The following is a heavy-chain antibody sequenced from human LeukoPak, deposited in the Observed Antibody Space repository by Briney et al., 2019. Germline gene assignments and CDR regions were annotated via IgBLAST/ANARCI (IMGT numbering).Heavy chain of an antibody. CDR2: IYTSGST. D-gene: IGHD3-22*01. CDR1: GGSLSSGSYY. V-gene: IGHV4-61*02. J-gene: IGHJ4*02. Sequence: PSQTLSLTCTVSGGSLSSGSYYWSWIRQPAGRGLEWIGRIYTSGSTNYNPSLKSRVTISVDTSKNQFSLKLSSVTAADTAVYYCARSGYYDGADYWGQGTLVTVSS. CDR3: ARSGYYDGADY.